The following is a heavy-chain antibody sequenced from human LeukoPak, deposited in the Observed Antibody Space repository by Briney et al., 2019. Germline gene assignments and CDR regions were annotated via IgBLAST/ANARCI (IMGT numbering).Heavy chain of an antibody. V-gene: IGHV4-34*01. CDR2: INHSGST. D-gene: IGHD1-7*01. J-gene: IGHJ5*02. Sequence: SETLSLTCAVYGGSFSGYYWSWIRQPPGKGLEWIGEINHSGSTNYNPSLKSRVTISVDTSKNQFSLKLSSVTAADTAVYYCARGRGTPPIAWFDPWGQGTLVTVSS. CDR1: GGSFSGYY. CDR3: ARGRGTPPIAWFDP.